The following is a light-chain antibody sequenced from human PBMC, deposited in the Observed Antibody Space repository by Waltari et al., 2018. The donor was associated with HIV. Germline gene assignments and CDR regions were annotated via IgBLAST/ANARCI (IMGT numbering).Light chain of an antibody. CDR2: DVS. J-gene: IGLJ1*01. V-gene: IGLV2-11*01. CDR1: SRDVGGYNH. Sequence: QSALTQPRSVSGSPGQSVTISCTGTSRDVGGYNHVSWYQQHPGKAPKLIIYDVSKRPSGVPDRFSGSKSGNTASLTISGLQAEDEADYYCCSYAGSYTYVFGTGTKVTVL. CDR3: CSYAGSYTYV.